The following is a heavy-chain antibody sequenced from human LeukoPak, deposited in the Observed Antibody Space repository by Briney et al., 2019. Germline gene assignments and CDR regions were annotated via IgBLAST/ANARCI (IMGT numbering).Heavy chain of an antibody. Sequence: SVKVSCKASGGTFSSYAISWVRQAPGQGLEWMGGIIPIFGTANYAQKFQGRVTITADESTSTAYMELSSLRSEDTAVYYCARAVVVTAIDGYFDYWGQGTLVTVSS. D-gene: IGHD2-21*02. CDR2: IIPIFGTA. J-gene: IGHJ4*02. CDR3: ARAVVVTAIDGYFDY. V-gene: IGHV1-69*13. CDR1: GGTFSSYA.